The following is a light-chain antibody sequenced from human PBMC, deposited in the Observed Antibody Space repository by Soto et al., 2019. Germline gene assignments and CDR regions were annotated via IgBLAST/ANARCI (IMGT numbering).Light chain of an antibody. Sequence: EIVLTPSPDTLSLSPGERVTLSCRASQTVIRNLAWYQQKPGQAPRLLIYGASTRATGIPARFSGSGSGTEFTLTISSLQSEDFEVYYCQQYNNWPITFGQGTRLEIK. V-gene: IGKV3-15*01. CDR1: QTVIRN. CDR2: GAS. CDR3: QQYNNWPIT. J-gene: IGKJ5*01.